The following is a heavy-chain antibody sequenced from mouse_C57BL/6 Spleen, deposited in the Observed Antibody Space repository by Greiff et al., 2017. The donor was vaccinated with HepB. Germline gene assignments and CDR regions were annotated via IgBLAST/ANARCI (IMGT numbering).Heavy chain of an antibody. CDR1: GYTFTDYY. V-gene: IGHV1-26*01. CDR3: ARYSLSTRGYYAMDY. D-gene: IGHD1-1*01. J-gene: IGHJ4*01. Sequence: EVQLQQSGPELVKPGASVKISCKASGYTFTDYYMNWVKQSHGKSLEWIGDINPNNGGTSYNQKFKGKATLTVDKSSSTAYMELRSLTSEDSAVYYCARYSLSTRGYYAMDYWGQGTSVTVSS. CDR2: INPNNGGT.